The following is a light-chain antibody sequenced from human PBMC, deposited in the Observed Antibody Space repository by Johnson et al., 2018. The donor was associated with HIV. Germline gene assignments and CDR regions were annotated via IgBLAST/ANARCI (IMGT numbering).Light chain of an antibody. Sequence: QSVLTQTPSVSGAPGQRVTISCTGSSSNIGAGYDVHWYQQFPGTAPKLLIYGNDNRPSGVPERFSGSKSGTSASLAITGLQAEDEADYYCQSYDNALSGSKVFGTGTEVTVL. CDR1: SSNIGAGYD. CDR3: QSYDNALSGSKV. J-gene: IGLJ1*01. CDR2: GND. V-gene: IGLV1-40*01.